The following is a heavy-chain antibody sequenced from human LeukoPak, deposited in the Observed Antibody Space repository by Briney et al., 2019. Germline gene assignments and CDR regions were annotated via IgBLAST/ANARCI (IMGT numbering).Heavy chain of an antibody. D-gene: IGHD1-26*01. J-gene: IGHJ4*02. V-gene: IGHV1-46*01. CDR2: INPSGGST. CDR1: GYTFTSYY. Sequence: ASVEVSCKASGYTFTSYYMHWVRQAPGQGLEWMGIINPSGGSTSYAQKSQGRVTMTRDMSTSTVYMELSSLRSEDTAVYYCARSDGSYYYFDYWGQGTLVTVSS. CDR3: ARSDGSYYYFDY.